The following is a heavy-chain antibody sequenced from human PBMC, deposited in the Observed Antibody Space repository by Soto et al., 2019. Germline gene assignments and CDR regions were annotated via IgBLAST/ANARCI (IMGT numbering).Heavy chain of an antibody. CDR2: IIPIFGTT. V-gene: IGHV1-69*13. Sequence: SVKVSCKASGGSFTYTLSWVRQAPGQGLEWMGGIIPIFGTTNYARKFQGRVTITADESTKTAYMELSTLRSEDTAVYYCARLHSHGTYGMDVWGQGTTVTVSS. J-gene: IGHJ6*02. D-gene: IGHD5-18*01. CDR1: GGSFTYT. CDR3: ARLHSHGTYGMDV.